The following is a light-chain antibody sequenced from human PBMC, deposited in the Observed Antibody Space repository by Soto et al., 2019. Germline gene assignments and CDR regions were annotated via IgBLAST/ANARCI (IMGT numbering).Light chain of an antibody. CDR3: CSCAGSYKVHYV. CDR1: SSDVGGYDF. Sequence: QSALTQPRSVSGSPGQSVTISCTGTSSDVGGYDFVSWHQQHPGKAPKVMIFDVNKRPSGVPDRFSGSKSGNTASLTISGLQAEDEADYYCCSCAGSYKVHYVFGTGTKFTVL. CDR2: DVN. J-gene: IGLJ1*01. V-gene: IGLV2-11*01.